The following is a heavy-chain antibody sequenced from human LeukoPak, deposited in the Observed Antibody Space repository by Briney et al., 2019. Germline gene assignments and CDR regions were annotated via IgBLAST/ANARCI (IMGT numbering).Heavy chain of an antibody. Sequence: GGSLRLSCAASGFTFSSYGMHWVRPAPGKGLEGVAVIWYDGSNKYYADSVKGRFTISRDNSKNTLYLQMNSLRAEDTAVYYCAKGACSGGSCYKNYWGQGTLVTVSS. V-gene: IGHV3-33*06. J-gene: IGHJ4*02. CDR1: GFTFSSYG. CDR3: AKGACSGGSCYKNY. D-gene: IGHD2-15*01. CDR2: IWYDGSNK.